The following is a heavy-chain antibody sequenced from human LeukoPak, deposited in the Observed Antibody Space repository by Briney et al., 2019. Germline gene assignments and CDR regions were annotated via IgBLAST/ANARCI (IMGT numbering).Heavy chain of an antibody. V-gene: IGHV3-49*04. J-gene: IGHJ6*02. CDR1: GFTFGDHA. Sequence: PGGSLSLSCSSYGFTFGDHAMSWVRQAPGKGLEWVGFIRSRAYGGTTEYAASVKSRFSISRDDSKGIAYLQMNSLKIEDTAVYYCMDVWGQGTTVIVSS. CDR2: IRSRAYGGTT. CDR3: MDV.